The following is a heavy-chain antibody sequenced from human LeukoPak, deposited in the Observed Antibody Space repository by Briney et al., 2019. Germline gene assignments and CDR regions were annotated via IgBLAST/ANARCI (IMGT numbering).Heavy chain of an antibody. CDR3: ALYGSGSPDY. V-gene: IGHV1-18*01. CDR1: GYSFSRYG. Sequence: ASVKVSCKASGYSFSRYGISWVRQAPGQGLEWMGGITTYNDNTNYAQKFQGRVTLTTDTSTRTAYMELRGLRSEDTAVYYCALYGSGSPDYWGQGTLVTVSS. D-gene: IGHD3-10*01. J-gene: IGHJ4*02. CDR2: ITTYNDNT.